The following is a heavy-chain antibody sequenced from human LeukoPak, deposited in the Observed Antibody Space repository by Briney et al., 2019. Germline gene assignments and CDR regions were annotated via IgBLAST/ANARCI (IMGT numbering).Heavy chain of an antibody. CDR3: TKVPDTWLQADP. V-gene: IGHV4-39*01. CDR1: GGSISKSSSY. J-gene: IGHJ5*02. CDR2: IYYSGST. D-gene: IGHD2-2*01. Sequence: PSETLSLTCTVSGGSISKSSSYWGWVRQPPGKGLEWIGTIYYSGSTYYNPSLKSRVTISLATSKNQFSLKLSSVTAADTAVYFCTKVPDTWLQADPWGRGTLVTVSS.